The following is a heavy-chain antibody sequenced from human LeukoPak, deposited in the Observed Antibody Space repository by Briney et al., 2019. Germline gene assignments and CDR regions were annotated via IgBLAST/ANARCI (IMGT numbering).Heavy chain of an antibody. CDR2: TGLSSSYI. CDR3: ARERSYCSGATCSLDL. V-gene: IGHV3-21*01. D-gene: IGHD2-15*01. J-gene: IGHJ5*02. CDR1: GFSLSIYD. Sequence: GGSLRLSCAASGFSLSIYDMVWVRQAPGKGLEWIASTGLSSSYIGYADSVKGRFTISRDNGENSVYLQMNSLRAEDTAVYFCARERSYCSGATCSLDLWGQGTLVTVSS.